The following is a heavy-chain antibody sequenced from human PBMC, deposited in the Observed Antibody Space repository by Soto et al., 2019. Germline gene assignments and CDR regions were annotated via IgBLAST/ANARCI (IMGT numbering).Heavy chain of an antibody. CDR2: ISYDGDNK. V-gene: IGHV3-30-3*01. J-gene: IGHJ6*02. Sequence: QVQLVESGGGVVQPGRSLRLSCAASGFTFSSDALHWVRQAPGKGLERVAVISYDGDNKYYADSVKGRFTISRDNSKNTLYLQMNSLRAEDTAVYHCARERYCSSTRCYRRYYYYYGMDVWGQGTTVTVSS. D-gene: IGHD2-2*01. CDR1: GFTFSSDA. CDR3: ARERYCSSTRCYRRYYYYYGMDV.